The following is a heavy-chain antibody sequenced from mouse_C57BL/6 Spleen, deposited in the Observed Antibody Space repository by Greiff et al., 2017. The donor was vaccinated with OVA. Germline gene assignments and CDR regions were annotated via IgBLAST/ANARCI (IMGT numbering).Heavy chain of an antibody. D-gene: IGHD1-1*01. CDR3: ARPHYYGSRGYFDY. J-gene: IGHJ2*01. CDR2: IDPSDSYT. V-gene: IGHV1-59*01. CDR1: GYTFTSYW. Sequence: QVHVKQPGAELVRPGPSVKLSCKASGYTFTSYWMHWVKQRPGQGLEWIGVIDPSDSYTNYNQKFKGKATLTVDTSSSTAYMQLSSLTSEDSAVYYCARPHYYGSRGYFDYWGQGTTLTVSS.